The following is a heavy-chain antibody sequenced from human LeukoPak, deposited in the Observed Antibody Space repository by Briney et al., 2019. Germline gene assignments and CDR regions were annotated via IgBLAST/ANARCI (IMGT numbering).Heavy chain of an antibody. J-gene: IGHJ6*02. CDR2: INPNSGGT. CDR3: ARNLPYGDYRYYYYGMDV. Sequence: ASVKVSCKASGYTFTGYYMHWVRQAPGQGLEWMGWINPNSGGTNYAQKFQGRVTMTRDTSISTAYMELSGLRSDDTAVYYCARNLPYGDYRYYYYGMDVWGQGTTVTVSS. V-gene: IGHV1-2*02. CDR1: GYTFTGYY. D-gene: IGHD4-17*01.